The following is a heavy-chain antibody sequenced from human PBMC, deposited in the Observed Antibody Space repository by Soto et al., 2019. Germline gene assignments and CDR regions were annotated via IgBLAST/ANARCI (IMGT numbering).Heavy chain of an antibody. J-gene: IGHJ4*02. CDR1: GYTFSSYG. Sequence: QVQLVQSGAEVKKPGASVKVSCKASGYTFSSYGISWVRQAPGQGLEWMGWISAYNGNTKYAQKIQGRVTMTTDTSTSTAEMELRILRSDYTAVYYCARDSPPVDYWGQGTRVTVSS. CDR3: ARDSPPVDY. CDR2: ISAYNGNT. V-gene: IGHV1-18*01.